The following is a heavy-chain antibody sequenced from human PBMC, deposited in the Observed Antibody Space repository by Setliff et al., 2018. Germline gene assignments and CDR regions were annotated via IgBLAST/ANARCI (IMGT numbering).Heavy chain of an antibody. J-gene: IGHJ6*04. CDR3: ARLRKAVDGINFPRYMDV. CDR1: GGSINRDY. Sequence: SETLSLTCSVSGGSINRDYWSWLRQPPGKGLEWIGYIHYSGNTNYNPSLKSRVTISFNTSKNQISLRLSSVTAADTAVYYCARLRKAVDGINFPRYMDVWGKGTTVTVSS. V-gene: IGHV4-59*12. D-gene: IGHD6-19*01. CDR2: IHYSGNT.